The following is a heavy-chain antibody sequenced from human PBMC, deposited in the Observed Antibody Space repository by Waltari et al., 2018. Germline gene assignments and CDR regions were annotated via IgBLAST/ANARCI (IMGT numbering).Heavy chain of an antibody. Sequence: QIQLVESGGGVVQPGGSLRLSCVASGFTFSDYGIHWVRQAPGKGLEWVAFMRSYGISKFYADSLKGRFTISRDDSKSTLYLQLNSLSAEDTAVYYCARISGFYYDRGSLTFLHWGRGTLLTVSS. CDR1: GFTFSDYG. CDR3: ARISGFYYDRGSLTFLH. V-gene: IGHV3-30*02. J-gene: IGHJ4*02. CDR2: MRSYGISK. D-gene: IGHD3-16*01.